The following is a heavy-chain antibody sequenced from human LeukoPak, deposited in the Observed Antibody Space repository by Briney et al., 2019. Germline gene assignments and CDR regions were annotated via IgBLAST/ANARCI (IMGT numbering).Heavy chain of an antibody. D-gene: IGHD2-21*01. CDR1: GGSISSGSYY. CDR2: IYTSGST. V-gene: IGHV4-61*02. CDR3: ARSLAYCGGDCYPYDY. Sequence: SQTLSLTCTVSGGSISSGSYYWSWIRQPAGKGLEWIGRIYTSGSTNYNPSLKSRVTISVDTSKNQFSLKLSSVTAADTAVYCCARSLAYCGGDCYPYDYWGQGTLVTVSS. J-gene: IGHJ4*02.